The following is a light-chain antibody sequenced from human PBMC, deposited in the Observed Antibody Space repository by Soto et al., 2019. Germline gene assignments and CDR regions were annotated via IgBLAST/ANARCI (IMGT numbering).Light chain of an antibody. CDR1: QNILRT. J-gene: IGKJ1*01. Sequence: VMTQSPVTLSVSPGETATLSCKASQNILRTLAWYQQKPGQPPRLLIYGASTRVTGIPARFSGNVSGTEFTLTISSLQSEDFAVYYCHQYNNWPPWTFGQGTKVEV. CDR3: HQYNNWPPWT. CDR2: GAS. V-gene: IGKV3D-15*01.